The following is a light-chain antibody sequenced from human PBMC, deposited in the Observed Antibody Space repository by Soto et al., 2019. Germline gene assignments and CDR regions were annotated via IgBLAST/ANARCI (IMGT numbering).Light chain of an antibody. J-gene: IGKJ4*01. CDR3: QHVNSYPRT. V-gene: IGKV1-9*01. CDR2: AAS. CDR1: QGISTF. Sequence: DIQLTQSPSFLSASIGDRVTITCRASQGISTFLAWYQQLPGKAPKLLIYAASTLQSGVPSRFSGSGSGTEFTLTISSLQTEDFATYYCQHVNSYPRTFGGGTKVEIK.